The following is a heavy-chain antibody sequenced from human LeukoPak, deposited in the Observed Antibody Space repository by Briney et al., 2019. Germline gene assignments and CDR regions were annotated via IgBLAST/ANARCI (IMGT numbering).Heavy chain of an antibody. CDR2: IYYSGST. CDR3: ARHLGVTAIVDY. D-gene: IGHD2-21*02. Sequence: SETLSLTCTVSGASISSYYWSWIRQPPGKGLEWIGYIYYSGSTNYNPSLKSRVTISVDTSKNQFSLKLSSVTAADTAVYYCARHLGVTAIVDYWGQGTLVTVSS. J-gene: IGHJ4*02. CDR1: GASISSYY. V-gene: IGHV4-59*08.